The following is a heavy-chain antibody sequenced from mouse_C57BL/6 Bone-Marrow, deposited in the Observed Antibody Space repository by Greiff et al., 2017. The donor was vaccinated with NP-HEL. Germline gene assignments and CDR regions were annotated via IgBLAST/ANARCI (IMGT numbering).Heavy chain of an antibody. CDR3: TRDRPGYGYFDY. V-gene: IGHV5-9-1*02. D-gene: IGHD1-2*01. CDR2: ISSGGDYI. J-gene: IGHJ2*01. Sequence: DVMLVESGEGLVKPGGSLKLSCAASGFTFSSYAMSWVRQTPEKRLEWVAYISSGGDYIYYADTVKGRFTISRDNARNTLYLQMSSLKSEDTAMYYGTRDRPGYGYFDYWGQGTTLTVSS. CDR1: GFTFSSYA.